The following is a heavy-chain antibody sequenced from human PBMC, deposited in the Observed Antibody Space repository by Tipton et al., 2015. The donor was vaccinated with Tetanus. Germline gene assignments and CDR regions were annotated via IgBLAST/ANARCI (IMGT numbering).Heavy chain of an antibody. V-gene: IGHV3-53*01. J-gene: IGHJ6*02. CDR1: GFTVSSNY. D-gene: IGHD6-13*01. CDR3: VRGKGHGNCWKCYYCGMEV. Sequence: SLRLSCAASGFTVSSNYMSCVRQAPGKGLEWASVFYSGGSTYYADPVKGRFTTSRDNSKNMLHFQMNSLTAEATAVYYCVRGKGHGNCWKCYYCGMEVWGQGASVSVSS. CDR2: FYSGGST.